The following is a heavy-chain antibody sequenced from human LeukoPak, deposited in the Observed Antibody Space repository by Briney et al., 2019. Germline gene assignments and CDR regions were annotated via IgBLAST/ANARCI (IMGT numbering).Heavy chain of an antibody. CDR3: ARGVGATDY. D-gene: IGHD1-26*01. CDR2: MNPNSGNT. CDR1: GYTFTSYA. Sequence: ASVKVSCKASGYTFTSYAMHWVRQAPGQRLEWMGWMNPNSGNTGYAQKFQGRVTMTRNTSISTAYMELSSLRSEDTAVYYCARGVGATDYWGQGTLVTVSS. J-gene: IGHJ4*02. V-gene: IGHV1-8*02.